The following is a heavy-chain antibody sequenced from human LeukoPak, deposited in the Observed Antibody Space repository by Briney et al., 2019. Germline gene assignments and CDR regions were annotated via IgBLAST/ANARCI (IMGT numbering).Heavy chain of an antibody. D-gene: IGHD6-19*01. V-gene: IGHV3-23*01. J-gene: IGHJ4*02. CDR1: GSTFSSYA. CDR2: ISGSGGST. CDR3: AKAQADLQYSSGWYFDY. Sequence: GGSLRLSCAASGSTFSSYAMSWVRQAPGKGLEWVSAISGSGGSTYCADSVKGRFTISRDNSKNTLYLQMNSLRAEDTAVYYCAKAQADLQYSSGWYFDYWGQGTLVTVSS.